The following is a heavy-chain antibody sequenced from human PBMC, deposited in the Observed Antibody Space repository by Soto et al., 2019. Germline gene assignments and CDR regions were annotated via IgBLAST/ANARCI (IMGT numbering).Heavy chain of an antibody. CDR2: INIGGSAA. J-gene: IGHJ4*02. V-gene: IGHV3-74*01. CDR1: GFTFSNYW. Sequence: EVQLVESGGGLVQPGGSLRLSCAASGFTFSNYWMHWVRLPQGKGLLWVSSINIGGSAANYAGSVEGRCTVSRVDAKNTLLLQMSSRGDDDTSFLYWGRGTNDWYGIDYWGQGAPVTVSS. CDR3: GRGTNDWYGIDY. D-gene: IGHD3-9*01.